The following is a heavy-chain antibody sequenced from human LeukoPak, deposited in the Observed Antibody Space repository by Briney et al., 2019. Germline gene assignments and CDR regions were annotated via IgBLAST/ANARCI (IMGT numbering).Heavy chain of an antibody. Sequence: ASVTVSCTSSGYTFTYHYIHLLRQLPGQGLEWMGIINPSNGNTNYAQKFQGRVTMTRDTSTTTVYMELNSLGSEDTAGYYFARESDSGKDFDCWGQGTLVTVSS. CDR1: GYTFTYHY. CDR2: INPSNGNT. D-gene: IGHD1-26*01. J-gene: IGHJ4*02. V-gene: IGHV1-46*01. CDR3: ARESDSGKDFDC.